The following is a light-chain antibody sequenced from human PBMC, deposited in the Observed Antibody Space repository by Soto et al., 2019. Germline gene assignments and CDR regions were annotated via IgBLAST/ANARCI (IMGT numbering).Light chain of an antibody. CDR1: QSISGW. CDR3: QQYNTYTWT. J-gene: IGKJ1*01. Sequence: DIQMTQSPSTLSASVGDRVTITCRASQSISGWLAWYQQKPGKAPKLLIYKASSLESGVPSRFSGSGSGTEFALTISCLQPDDFATYYCQQYNTYTWTFGQGTKVDI. V-gene: IGKV1-5*03. CDR2: KAS.